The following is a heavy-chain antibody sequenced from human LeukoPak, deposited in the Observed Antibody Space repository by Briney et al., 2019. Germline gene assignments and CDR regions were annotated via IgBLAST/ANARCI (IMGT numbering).Heavy chain of an antibody. V-gene: IGHV3-11*01. CDR2: ISSSGSTI. D-gene: IGHD6-13*01. CDR1: GFTFSDYY. Sequence: GGSLRLSCAASGFTFSDYYMSWIRQAPGKGLEWVSYISSSGSTIYYADSVKGRFTISRDNAKNSLYLQMNSLRAEDTAVYYCADYSSWAQYFQHWGQGTLVTVSS. CDR3: ADYSSWAQYFQH. J-gene: IGHJ1*01.